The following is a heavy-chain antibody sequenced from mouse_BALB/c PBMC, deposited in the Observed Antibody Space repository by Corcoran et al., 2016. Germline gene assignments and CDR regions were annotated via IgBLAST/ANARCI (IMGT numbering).Heavy chain of an antibody. J-gene: IGHJ4*01. CDR3: ARDPPHYYALDY. V-gene: IGHV9-3-1*01. CDR1: GYTFTKYG. CDR2: INTYTGEQ. Sequence: QIQLVQSGPGLKQPGSKVKVYWKASGYTFTKYGMNWVKQAQGTGLKWVGWINTYTGEQTYADDFKGRFAFSLETSASTASLQIINLKNEDTATYFCARDPPHYYALDYWGQGTSVTVSS.